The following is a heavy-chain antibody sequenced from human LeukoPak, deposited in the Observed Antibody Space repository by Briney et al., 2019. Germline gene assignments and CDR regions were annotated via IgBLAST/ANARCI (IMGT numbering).Heavy chain of an antibody. CDR1: GGSISSGDYY. V-gene: IGHV4-30-4*01. J-gene: IGHJ5*02. CDR3: AREERIQLWKNWFDP. Sequence: PSETLSLTCTVSGGSISSGDYYWSWIRQPPGKGLEWIGYIYYSGSTYYNPSLKSRVTISVDTSKNQFSLKLSSVTAADTAVYYCAREERIQLWKNWFDPWGQGTLVTVSS. D-gene: IGHD5-18*01. CDR2: IYYSGST.